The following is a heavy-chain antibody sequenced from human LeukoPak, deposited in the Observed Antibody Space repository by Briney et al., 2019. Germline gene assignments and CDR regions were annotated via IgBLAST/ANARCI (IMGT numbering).Heavy chain of an antibody. V-gene: IGHV4-34*01. Sequence: KPSKTLSLTCAVYGGSFSGYYWSWIRQPPGKGLEWIGEINHSGSTNYNPSLKSRVTISVDTSKNQFSLKLSSVTAADTAVYYCAGGRTYGTFDFWGQGTLVTVSP. J-gene: IGHJ4*02. CDR1: GGSFSGYY. CDR2: INHSGST. D-gene: IGHD3-10*01. CDR3: AGGRTYGTFDF.